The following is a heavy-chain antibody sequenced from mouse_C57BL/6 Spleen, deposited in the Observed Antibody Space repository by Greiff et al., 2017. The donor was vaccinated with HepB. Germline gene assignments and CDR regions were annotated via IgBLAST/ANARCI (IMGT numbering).Heavy chain of an antibody. CDR3: TSPVYRMDY. CDR2: IDPETGGT. V-gene: IGHV1-15*01. J-gene: IGHJ4*01. D-gene: IGHD1-1*01. Sequence: QVQLKQSGAELVRPGASVTLSCKASGYTFTDYEMHWVKQTPVHGLEWIGAIDPETGGTAYNQKFKGKAILTADKSSSTAYMELRSLTSEDSAVYYCTSPVYRMDYWGQGTSVTVSS. CDR1: GYTFTDYE.